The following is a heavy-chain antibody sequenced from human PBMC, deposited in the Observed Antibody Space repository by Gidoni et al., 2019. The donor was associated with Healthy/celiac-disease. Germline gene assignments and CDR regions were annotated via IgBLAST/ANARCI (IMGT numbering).Heavy chain of an antibody. Sequence: QVQLVQSGAEVKKPGASVKVACEASGYTFTGYYMHWLRKATGQGLEWMGWINPNSGGTNYAHKFQGRVTMTRDTSISTAYMELSRLRSDDTAVYYCARVSEQLESFDYWGQGTLVTVSS. V-gene: IGHV1-2*07. CDR1: GYTFTGYY. D-gene: IGHD6-13*01. CDR2: INPNSGGT. J-gene: IGHJ4*02. CDR3: ARVSEQLESFDY.